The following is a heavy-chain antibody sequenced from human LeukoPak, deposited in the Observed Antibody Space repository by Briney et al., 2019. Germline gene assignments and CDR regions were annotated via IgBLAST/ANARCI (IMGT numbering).Heavy chain of an antibody. D-gene: IGHD4-17*01. CDR3: ARKGYGEIYYFDY. Sequence: PGWSLRLSCAASGFTFSTYGIHWVRQAPGKGLEWVSSISSSSSYIYYADSVKGRFTISRDNAKNSLYLQMNSLRAEDTAVYYCARKGYGEIYYFDYWGQGTLVTVSS. CDR1: GFTFSTYG. J-gene: IGHJ4*02. V-gene: IGHV3-21*01. CDR2: ISSSSSYI.